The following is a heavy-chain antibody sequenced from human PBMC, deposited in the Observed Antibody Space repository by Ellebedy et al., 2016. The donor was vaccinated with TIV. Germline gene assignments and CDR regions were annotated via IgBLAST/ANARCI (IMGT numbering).Heavy chain of an antibody. Sequence: SETLSLXXAVSGGSISSSNWWSWVRQPPGKGLEWIGEINHSGSTNYNPSLKSRVTISVDTSKNQFSLKLSSVTAADTAVYYCATDAVDETRWDYYYYGMDVWGQGTTVTVSS. D-gene: IGHD4-23*01. V-gene: IGHV4-4*02. CDR3: ATDAVDETRWDYYYYGMDV. CDR1: GGSISSSNW. J-gene: IGHJ6*02. CDR2: INHSGST.